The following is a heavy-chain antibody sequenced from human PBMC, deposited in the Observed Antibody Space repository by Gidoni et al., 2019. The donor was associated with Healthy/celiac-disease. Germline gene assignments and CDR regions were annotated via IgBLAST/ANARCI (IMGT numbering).Heavy chain of an antibody. CDR3: ARERSGSYSRWFDP. V-gene: IGHV3-20*04. Sequence: EVQLVESGGGVVRPGGSLRLSCAASGFTFADYGMSWVRQAQGKGLEWVSGINWKGGSTGYADSVKGRFTISRDNAKNSLYLQMNSLRAEDTALYYCARERSGSYSRWFDPWGQGTLVTVSS. CDR1: GFTFADYG. D-gene: IGHD3-10*01. CDR2: INWKGGST. J-gene: IGHJ5*02.